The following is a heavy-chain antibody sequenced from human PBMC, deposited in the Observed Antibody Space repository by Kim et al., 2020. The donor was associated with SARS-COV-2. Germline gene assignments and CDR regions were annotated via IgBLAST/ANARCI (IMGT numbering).Heavy chain of an antibody. V-gene: IGHV3-30*04. D-gene: IGHD3-9*01. CDR3: ARPYYDILTGYYPFDY. CDR2: ISYDGSNK. CDR1: GFTFSSYA. Sequence: GGSLRLSCAASGFTFSSYAMHWVRQAPGKGLEWVAVISYDGSNKYYADSVKGRFTISRDNSKNTLYLQMNSLRAEDTAVYYCARPYYDILTGYYPFDYWGQGTLVTVSS. J-gene: IGHJ4*02.